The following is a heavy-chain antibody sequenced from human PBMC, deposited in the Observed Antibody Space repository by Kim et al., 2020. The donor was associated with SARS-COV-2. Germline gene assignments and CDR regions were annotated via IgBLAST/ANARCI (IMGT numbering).Heavy chain of an antibody. V-gene: IGHV3-23*01. Sequence: GGSLRLSCAASGFTFSRRAMSWVRQAPGKGREWIASVNNGGNAYYADSVKGRFTVSRDITMDTLYLQMNSLTAEDTALYYCAKDHPSNGWPTFDSWGQGTLVAVSS. CDR2: VNNGGNA. D-gene: IGHD6-19*01. J-gene: IGHJ4*02. CDR3: AKDHPSNGWPTFDS. CDR1: GFTFSRRA.